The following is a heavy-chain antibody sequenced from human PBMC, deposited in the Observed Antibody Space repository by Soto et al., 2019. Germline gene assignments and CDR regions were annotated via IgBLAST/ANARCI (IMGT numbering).Heavy chain of an antibody. V-gene: IGHV2-5*02. D-gene: IGHD4-17*01. J-gene: IGHJ1*01. CDR1: GFSLSTSGVG. Sequence: SGPTLVKPTQTLTLTCTFSGFSLSTSGVGVGWIRQPPGKALEWLALIYWDDDKRYSPSLKSRLTITKDTSKNQVVLTMTNMDPVDTATYYCAHQTTVPNSEYFQHWGQGTLVTVSS. CDR2: IYWDDDK. CDR3: AHQTTVPNSEYFQH.